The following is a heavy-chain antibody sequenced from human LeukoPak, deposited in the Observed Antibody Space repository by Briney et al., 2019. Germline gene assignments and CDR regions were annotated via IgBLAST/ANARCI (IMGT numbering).Heavy chain of an antibody. D-gene: IGHD2-8*01. CDR2: ILYDGSNK. V-gene: IGHV3-30*02. CDR3: KMVYARGMYYYMDV. CDR1: GFTFSSYG. Sequence: PGGSLILSCAAPGFTFSSYGMHWVRQAPGKGLEWVAFILYDGSNKKYADSEKGRVTISRDNYKNTLYLQMNSLRAEDTAVYYCKMVYARGMYYYMDVWGKGTTVTVSS. J-gene: IGHJ6*03.